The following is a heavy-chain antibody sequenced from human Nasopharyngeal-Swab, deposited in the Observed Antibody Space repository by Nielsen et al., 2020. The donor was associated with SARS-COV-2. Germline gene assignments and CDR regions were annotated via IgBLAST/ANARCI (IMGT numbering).Heavy chain of an antibody. Sequence: GESLKISCAASGFTLNNHGMHWVRQAPGRGLEWVAVISYEGSLKNYADSVKGRFTISRDNSKSTLYLQMNGLRVEDTAVYYCAKQGAFLEILTGYPPIDYWGVGTLVIVSS. D-gene: IGHD3-9*01. CDR2: ISYEGSLK. V-gene: IGHV3-30*18. J-gene: IGHJ4*02. CDR1: GFTLNNHG. CDR3: AKQGAFLEILTGYPPIDY.